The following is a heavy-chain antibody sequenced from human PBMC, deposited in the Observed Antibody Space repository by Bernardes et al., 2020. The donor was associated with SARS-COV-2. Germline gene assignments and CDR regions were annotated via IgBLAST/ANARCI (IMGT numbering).Heavy chain of an antibody. Sequence: RGSLRLSCAASGFTFSSYWMSWVRQAPGKGLEWVANIKAVVSEKNYVDSVKGRFTITRDNAKNSLYLQMNSLRAEDTAVYYCASSSASSPYYYYGMDVWGQGTTVTVSS. CDR3: ASSSASSPYYYYGMDV. CDR2: IKAVVSEK. V-gene: IGHV3-7*01. J-gene: IGHJ6*02. D-gene: IGHD6-19*01. CDR1: GFTFSSYW.